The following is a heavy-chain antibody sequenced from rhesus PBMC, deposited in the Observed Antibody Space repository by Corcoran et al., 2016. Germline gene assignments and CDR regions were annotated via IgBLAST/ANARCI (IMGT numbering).Heavy chain of an antibody. D-gene: IGHD2-39*01. Sequence: QVQLQESGPGLGKPSETLSLTSPVPGGSISGSYWSWFLQPPGKGLEWIGNIDGNIAGTNYNPSLKSRVTISKDTSKNQFSLKLSSVTAADTAVYYCARRRSFDSWGQGVVVTVSS. V-gene: IGHV4-81*01. CDR2: IDGNIAGT. CDR3: ARRRSFDS. CDR1: GGSISGSY. J-gene: IGHJ6*01.